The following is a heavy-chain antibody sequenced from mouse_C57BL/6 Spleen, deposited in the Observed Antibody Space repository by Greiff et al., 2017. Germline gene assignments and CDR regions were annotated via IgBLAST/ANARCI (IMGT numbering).Heavy chain of an antibody. Sequence: DVKLVESGGGLVKPGGSLKLSCAASGFTFSSYTMSWVRQTPEKRLEWVATISGGGGNTYYPDSVKGRFTISRDNAKNTLYLQMSSLRSEDTALYYCASHYDGYYVNYFDYWGQGTTLTVSS. CDR1: GFTFSSYT. CDR3: ASHYDGYYVNYFDY. V-gene: IGHV5-9*01. J-gene: IGHJ2*01. CDR2: ISGGGGNT. D-gene: IGHD2-3*01.